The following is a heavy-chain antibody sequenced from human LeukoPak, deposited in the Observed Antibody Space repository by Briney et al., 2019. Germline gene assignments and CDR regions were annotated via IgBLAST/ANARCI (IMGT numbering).Heavy chain of an antibody. CDR1: GYTFTSYG. Sequence: VASVKVSCKASGYTFTSYGISWVRQAPGQGLEWMGWISAYNGNTNYAQKLQGRVTMTTDTSTSTAYTELRSLRSDDTAVYYCARAPSDQLLWFDYWGQGTLVTVSS. D-gene: IGHD2-2*01. CDR2: ISAYNGNT. CDR3: ARAPSDQLLWFDY. J-gene: IGHJ4*02. V-gene: IGHV1-18*01.